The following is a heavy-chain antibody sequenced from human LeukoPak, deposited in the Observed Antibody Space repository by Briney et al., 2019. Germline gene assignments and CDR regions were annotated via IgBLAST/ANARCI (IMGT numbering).Heavy chain of an antibody. Sequence: GGSLRLSCAASGFTFSSYAMSWVRQAPGKGLEWVSAISGSGGSTYYADSVKGRLTISRDNSQSTLFLQMNSLRPEDTAVYFCAKDYVYSGSFADYWGQGTLVTVST. CDR3: AKDYVYSGSFADY. CDR1: GFTFSSYA. J-gene: IGHJ4*02. V-gene: IGHV3-23*01. D-gene: IGHD1-26*01. CDR2: ISGSGGST.